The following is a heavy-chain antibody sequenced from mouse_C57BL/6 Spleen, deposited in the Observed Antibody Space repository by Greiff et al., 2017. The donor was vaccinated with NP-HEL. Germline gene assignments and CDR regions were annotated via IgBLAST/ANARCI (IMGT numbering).Heavy chain of an antibody. CDR3: AREGNYYDYDRGAMDY. V-gene: IGHV1-55*01. CDR1: GYTFTSYW. J-gene: IGHJ4*01. Sequence: QVQLQQPGAELVKPGASVKMSCKASGYTFTSYWITWVKQRPGQGLEWIGDIYPGSGSTNYNEKFKSKATLTVDTSSSTAYMQLSSLTSEDSAVYYCAREGNYYDYDRGAMDYWGQGTSVTVSS. CDR2: IYPGSGST. D-gene: IGHD2-4*01.